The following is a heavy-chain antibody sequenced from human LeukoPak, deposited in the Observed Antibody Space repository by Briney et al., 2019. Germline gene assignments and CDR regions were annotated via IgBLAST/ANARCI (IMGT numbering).Heavy chain of an antibody. CDR2: IIPIFGTA. V-gene: IGHV1-69*05. CDR1: GGTFSSYA. D-gene: IGHD2-15*01. J-gene: IGHJ4*02. CDR3: GRKAGDCGGGSCYSIDY. Sequence: SVKVSCKASGGTFSSYAISWVRQAPGQGLEWMGGIIPIFGTANYAQKFQGRVTITTDESTSTAYMEVSSLRSEDTAVYYCGRKAGDCGGGSCYSIDYWGQGTLVTVSS.